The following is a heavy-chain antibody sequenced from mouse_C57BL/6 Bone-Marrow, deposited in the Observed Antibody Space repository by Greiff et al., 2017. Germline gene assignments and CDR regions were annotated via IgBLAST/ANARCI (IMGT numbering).Heavy chain of an antibody. CDR2: IDPENGDT. V-gene: IGHV14-4*01. D-gene: IGHD2-3*01. J-gene: IGHJ3*01. CDR3: TPRYEGRWVAY. CDR1: GFNIKDDY. Sequence: VQLQQSGAELVRPGASVKLSCTASGFNIKDDYMHWVKQRPEQGLEWIGWIDPENGDTEYASKFQGKATITADTSSNTAYLQLSSLTSEDTAVDYGTPRYEGRWVAYWGQGTLVTGAA.